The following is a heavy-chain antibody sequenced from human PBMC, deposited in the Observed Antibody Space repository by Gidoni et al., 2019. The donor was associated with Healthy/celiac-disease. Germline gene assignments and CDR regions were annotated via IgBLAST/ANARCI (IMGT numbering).Heavy chain of an antibody. J-gene: IGHJ5*02. CDR2: INPNSGGT. CDR3: ARGLREYCSSTSCYVEGWFDP. Sequence: QLQLVQSGAEVKKPGASVKFSCKASGYTFPAYYMPWVRQAPGQGLEWMGWINPNSGGTNYAQKFQGWVTMTRDTSISTAYMELSRLRSDDTAVYYCARGLREYCSSTSCYVEGWFDPWGQGTLVTVSS. D-gene: IGHD2-2*01. CDR1: GYTFPAYY. V-gene: IGHV1-2*04.